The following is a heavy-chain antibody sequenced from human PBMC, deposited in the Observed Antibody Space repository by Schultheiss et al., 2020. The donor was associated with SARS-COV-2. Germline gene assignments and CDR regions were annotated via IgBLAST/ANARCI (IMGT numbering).Heavy chain of an antibody. J-gene: IGHJ4*02. V-gene: IGHV3-33*08. CDR2: IWYDGSNK. CDR3: AREASGWYVGETYYFDY. D-gene: IGHD6-19*01. CDR1: GFTFSSYA. Sequence: GGSLRLSCAASGFTFSSYAMHWVRQAPGKGLEWVAVIWYDGSNKYYADSVKGRFTISRDNSKNTLYLQMNSLRAEDTAVYYCAREASGWYVGETYYFDYWGQGTLVTVSS.